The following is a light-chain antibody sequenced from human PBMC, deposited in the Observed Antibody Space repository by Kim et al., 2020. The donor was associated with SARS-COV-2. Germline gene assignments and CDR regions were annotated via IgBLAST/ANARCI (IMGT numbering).Light chain of an antibody. J-gene: IGLJ2*01. CDR2: SND. V-gene: IGLV1-44*01. CDR3: VAWDDSLNGQV. Sequence: QSVLTQTPSASGTPGQRVIISCSGSSSNIGSNTVNWYQHLPGTAPKLLINSNDQRPSGVPDRFSASKSGTSASLAISGLQSEDEADYHCVAWDDSLNGQVFGGGTQLTVL. CDR1: SSNIGSNT.